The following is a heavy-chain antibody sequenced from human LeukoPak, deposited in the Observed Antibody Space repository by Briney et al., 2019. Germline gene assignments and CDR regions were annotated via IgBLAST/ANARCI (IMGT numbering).Heavy chain of an antibody. J-gene: IGHJ4*02. CDR3: ARHFAYSSSSYFDY. CDR1: GGSVSNYY. D-gene: IGHD6-6*01. V-gene: IGHV4-59*08. Sequence: SETLSLTCSVSGGSVSNYYWSWIRRPPGKGLEWIGYVYYTGSTNYNPSLKSRVTMFEDKSKNQFSLRLYSVTVADTAVYYCARHFAYSSSSYFDYWGQGSLVTVSS. CDR2: VYYTGST.